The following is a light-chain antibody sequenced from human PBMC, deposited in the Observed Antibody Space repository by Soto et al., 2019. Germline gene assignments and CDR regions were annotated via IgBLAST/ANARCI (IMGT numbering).Light chain of an antibody. J-gene: IGKJ1*01. CDR2: GAS. CDR3: QQYAGSST. V-gene: IGKV3-20*01. CDR1: QSVNSFY. Sequence: EIVLTQSPGTLSLSPGERATLSCRASQSVNSFYLAWFQQKPGQAPRLLIYGASTRATGIPDRFSGSGSGTDFTLTISRLEPEDFAVYYCQQYAGSSTFGQGTKVDI.